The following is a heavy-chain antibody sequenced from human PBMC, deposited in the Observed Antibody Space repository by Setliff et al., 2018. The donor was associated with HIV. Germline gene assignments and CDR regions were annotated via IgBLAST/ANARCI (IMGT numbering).Heavy chain of an antibody. J-gene: IGHJ4*02. CDR3: ARGGYGDYVY. CDR2: INTSGGSA. Sequence: GASVKVSCKASGYTFTSYPMHWVRQAPGQGLEWMGVINTSGGSAGYAEKFRGRVTMTRDTSTNTAYMELRSLRSDDTAVYYCARGGYGDYVYWGQGTLVTVSS. D-gene: IGHD4-17*01. V-gene: IGHV1-46*01. CDR1: GYTFTSYP.